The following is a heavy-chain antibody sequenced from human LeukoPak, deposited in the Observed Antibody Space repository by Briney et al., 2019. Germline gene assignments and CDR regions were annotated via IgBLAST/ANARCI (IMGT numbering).Heavy chain of an antibody. CDR3: AKWESYYDFWSGYYTPYYFDY. CDR1: GFTFSSYA. Sequence: PGGSLRLSCAASGFTFSSYAMSWVRQAPGKGLEWVSAISGSGGSTYYADSVKGRFTISRDNSKNTLYLQMNSLRAEDTAVYYCAKWESYYDFWSGYYTPYYFDYWGQGTLVTVSS. J-gene: IGHJ4*02. V-gene: IGHV3-23*01. CDR2: ISGSGGST. D-gene: IGHD3-3*01.